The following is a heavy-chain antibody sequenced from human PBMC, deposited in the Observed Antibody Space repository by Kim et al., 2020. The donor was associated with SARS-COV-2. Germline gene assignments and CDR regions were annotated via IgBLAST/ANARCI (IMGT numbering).Heavy chain of an antibody. CDR1: GFTFRSYA. J-gene: IGHJ6*02. Sequence: GGSLRLSCSASGFTFRSYALHWVRQAPGKGLESVSTINGNGGTTNYADSVRDRFTISRDNSKNTLYLQMSSLRPEDTAVYYCVKRASSSGWYGMDVWGQGTTVTVSS. CDR3: VKRASSSGWYGMDV. CDR2: INGNGGTT. D-gene: IGHD6-25*01. V-gene: IGHV3-64D*09.